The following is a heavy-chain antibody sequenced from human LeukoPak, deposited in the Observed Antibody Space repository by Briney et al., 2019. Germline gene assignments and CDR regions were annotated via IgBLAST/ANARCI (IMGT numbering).Heavy chain of an antibody. D-gene: IGHD2/OR15-2a*01. CDR3: ARDFYGPYYYYGMDV. J-gene: IGHJ6*02. V-gene: IGHV1-69*04. CDR2: IIPILGIA. Sequence: GSSVKVSCKASGGTFSSYAISWVRQAPGQGLEWMGRIIPILGIANYAQKFQGRVTITADSSTSTAYMEVSSLRSEDTAVYYCARDFYGPYYYYGMDVWGQGTTVTVSS. CDR1: GGTFSSYA.